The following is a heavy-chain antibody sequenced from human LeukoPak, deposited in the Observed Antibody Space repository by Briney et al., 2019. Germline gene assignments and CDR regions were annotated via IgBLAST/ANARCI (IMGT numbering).Heavy chain of an antibody. CDR3: ATNIPQNCSSTSRQLMGGVYAFDI. Sequence: GESLKISCKGSGYSFTSYWIGWVRQMPGKGLEWMGIIYPGDSDTRYSPSFQGQVTISADKSISTAYLQWSSLKASDTAMYYCATNIPQNCSSTSRQLMGGVYAFDIWGQGSMVTVSS. J-gene: IGHJ3*02. V-gene: IGHV5-51*01. D-gene: IGHD2-2*01. CDR1: GYSFTSYW. CDR2: IYPGDSDT.